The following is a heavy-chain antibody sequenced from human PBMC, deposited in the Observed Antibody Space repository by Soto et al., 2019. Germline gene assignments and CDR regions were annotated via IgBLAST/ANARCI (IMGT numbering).Heavy chain of an antibody. J-gene: IGHJ5*02. Sequence: SETLSLTCTVSGGSITSGGYYWSWIRHHPTKGLTWLGYIHSDWDTDYNPSLRSRLTMSVDTSRNQFSLRLTSVTAADTAVYYCARDRGPAGVTDLWGQGTQVTVSS. V-gene: IGHV4-31*03. D-gene: IGHD3-10*01. CDR3: ARDRGPAGVTDL. CDR1: GGSITSGGYY. CDR2: IHSDWDT.